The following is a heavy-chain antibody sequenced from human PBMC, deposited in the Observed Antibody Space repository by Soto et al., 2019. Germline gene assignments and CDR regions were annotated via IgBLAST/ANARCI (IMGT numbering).Heavy chain of an antibody. V-gene: IGHV3-33*01. Sequence: GGSLRLSCAASGFTFSSYGMHWVRQAPGKGLEWVAVIWYDGSNKYYADSVKGRFTISRDNSKNTLYLQMNSLRAEDTAVYYCARVSVWRYGMDVWGQGTTVTVSS. CDR2: IWYDGSNK. D-gene: IGHD1-20*01. CDR1: GFTFSSYG. CDR3: ARVSVWRYGMDV. J-gene: IGHJ6*02.